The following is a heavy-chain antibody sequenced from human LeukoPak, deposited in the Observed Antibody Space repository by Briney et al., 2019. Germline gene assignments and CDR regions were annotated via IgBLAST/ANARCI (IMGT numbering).Heavy chain of an antibody. J-gene: IGHJ4*02. Sequence: PGGSLRLSCAASGVTSSSYEMNWGRDGPGKGLDRVSCSSSNYGTIYYAGSVNGRFTTSRDNAKNSLYLQMNSLRAEDTAVYCCARDHSSSFDSWGQGTLVTVSS. CDR2: SSSNYGTI. CDR1: GVTSSSYE. D-gene: IGHD6-13*01. CDR3: ARDHSSSFDS. V-gene: IGHV3-48*03.